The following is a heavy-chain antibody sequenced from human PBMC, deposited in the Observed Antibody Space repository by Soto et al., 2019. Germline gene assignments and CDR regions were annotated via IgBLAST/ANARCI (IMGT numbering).Heavy chain of an antibody. CDR2: IIPMFGTP. Sequence: QVQLVQSGAEVKKPGSSVKVSCKASGDAFTNYIFDWVRQAPGQGLEWMGGIIPMFGTPKYAQTFQDRVTISADVSSGTAYLELTSLRFDDTAVYYCARGRDQPPVGLYFDSWGEGTRVTVSS. V-gene: IGHV1-69*01. J-gene: IGHJ4*02. D-gene: IGHD1-26*01. CDR3: ARGRDQPPVGLYFDS. CDR1: GDAFTNYI.